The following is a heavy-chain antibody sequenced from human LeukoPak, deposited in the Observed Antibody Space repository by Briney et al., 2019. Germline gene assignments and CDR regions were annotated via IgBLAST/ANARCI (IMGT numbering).Heavy chain of an antibody. J-gene: IGHJ4*02. CDR2: IYSGGST. D-gene: IGHD6-19*01. V-gene: IGHV3-66*01. Sequence: SGGSLRLSCAASGFTVSSNYMSWVRQAPGKGLEWVSVIYSGGSTYYADSVKGRFTISRDNSKNTLYLQMNSLRAEDTAVYYCARLAGYSSGWYAEYYFDYWGPGTLVTVSS. CDR1: GFTVSSNY. CDR3: ARLAGYSSGWYAEYYFDY.